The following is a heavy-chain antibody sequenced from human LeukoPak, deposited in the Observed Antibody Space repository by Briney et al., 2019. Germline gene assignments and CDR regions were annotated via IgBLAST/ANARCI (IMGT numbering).Heavy chain of an antibody. CDR2: IGGSGGNI. V-gene: IGHV3-23*01. CDR1: GFSFSTYA. D-gene: IGHD5-24*01. CDR3: ARDGYNWNFDY. Sequence: GGSLRLSCEASGFSFSTYAMTWVRQAPGKGLEWVSAIGGSGGNINYADSVKGRFTISRDNSKNTLYLQLNGLRPEDTAVYYGARDGYNWNFDYWGQGTLVTVSS. J-gene: IGHJ4*02.